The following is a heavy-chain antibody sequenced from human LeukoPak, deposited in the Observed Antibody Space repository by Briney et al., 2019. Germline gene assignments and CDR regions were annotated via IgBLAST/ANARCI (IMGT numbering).Heavy chain of an antibody. D-gene: IGHD3-10*01. CDR2: IIPFFDTP. CDR3: ARASAGSGSYTQRYYMDV. Sequence: ASVKVSCKASGGTFSSYAISWVRQAPGQGLEWMGGIIPFFDTPNYADKFQGRATIAADESTSTAYMELSSLESEDTAVYYCARASAGSGSYTQRYYMDVWGKGTTVTVSS. J-gene: IGHJ6*03. V-gene: IGHV1-69*13. CDR1: GGTFSSYA.